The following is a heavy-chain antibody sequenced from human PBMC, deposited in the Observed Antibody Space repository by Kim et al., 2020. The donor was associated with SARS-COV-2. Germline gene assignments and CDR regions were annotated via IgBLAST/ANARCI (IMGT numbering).Heavy chain of an antibody. V-gene: IGHV4-39*01. CDR3: ARHYPYNNDWSFDY. CDR2: IYYTGNT. Sequence: SETLSLTCTVSGDSISSGRYYWVWIRQPPGKGLEWIGSIYYTGNTYYNPSLKTRVPISGDTSKSQFSLTLNSVTAAHTAVYYCARHYPYNNDWSFDYWGQGTLVTVSS. CDR1: GDSISSGRYY. D-gene: IGHD3-9*01. J-gene: IGHJ4*02.